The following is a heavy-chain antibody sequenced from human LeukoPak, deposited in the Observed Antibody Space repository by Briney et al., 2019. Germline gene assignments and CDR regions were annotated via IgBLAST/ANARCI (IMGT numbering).Heavy chain of an antibody. CDR1: GYTFTGYY. D-gene: IGHD3/OR15-3a*01. Sequence: ASVKVSCKASGYTFTGYYMHWVRQAPGQGLEWMGWINAYNGHANYAQKFQGRVTMTTDTSTSTAYMELRSLTSDDTAVYYCARGRGRGTTYYSFAYWGQGTLVTVSS. J-gene: IGHJ4*02. V-gene: IGHV1-18*04. CDR2: INAYNGHA. CDR3: ARGRGRGTTYYSFAY.